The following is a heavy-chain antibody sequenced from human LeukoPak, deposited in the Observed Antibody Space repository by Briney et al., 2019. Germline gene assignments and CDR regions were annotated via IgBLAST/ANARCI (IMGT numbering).Heavy chain of an antibody. CDR3: AREGLAEGGAFDI. CDR2: IYSGGST. D-gene: IGHD1-26*01. Sequence: GGSLRLSCAASGITVRSNYMSWVRHAPGKGLEWVSVIYSGGSTYYADSVKGRFTISRDNSKNTLYLHMNRLRAEDTAVYYCAREGLAEGGAFDIWGQGTMATVSS. V-gene: IGHV3-66*01. J-gene: IGHJ3*02. CDR1: GITVRSNY.